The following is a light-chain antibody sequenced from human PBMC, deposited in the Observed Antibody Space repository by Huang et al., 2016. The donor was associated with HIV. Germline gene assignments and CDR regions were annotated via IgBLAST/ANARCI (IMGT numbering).Light chain of an antibody. CDR3: QQRSNRPPLT. J-gene: IGKJ4*01. Sequence: EIILTQSPATLSLSPGERATLSCRASQSVSSYLAWYQQKPGQAPRLLIYDASNRATGIPARFSGSWSGTDFTLTISSLEPEDFAVYYCQQRSNRPPLTFGGGTKVEIK. CDR2: DAS. V-gene: IGKV3-11*01. CDR1: QSVSSY.